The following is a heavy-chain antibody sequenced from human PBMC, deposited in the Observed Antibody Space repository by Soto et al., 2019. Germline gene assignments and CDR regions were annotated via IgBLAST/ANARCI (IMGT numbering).Heavy chain of an antibody. Sequence: QVQLVQSGAEVKKPGSSVKVSCKASGGTFSSYAISWVRQAPGQGLEWMGWMNPNSGNTGYAQKFQGRVTMTRNTSISTAYMELSSLRSEDTAVYYCARGWRMVRGVIPYYWGQGTLVTVSS. CDR1: GGTFSSYA. D-gene: IGHD3-10*01. CDR3: ARGWRMVRGVIPYY. V-gene: IGHV1-8*02. CDR2: MNPNSGNT. J-gene: IGHJ4*02.